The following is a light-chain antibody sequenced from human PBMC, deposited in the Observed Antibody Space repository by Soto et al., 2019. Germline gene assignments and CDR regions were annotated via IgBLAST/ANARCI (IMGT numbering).Light chain of an antibody. CDR2: KTS. CDR1: QSLVHSDGNTY. V-gene: IGKV2-24*01. CDR3: IQSTQIPPP. J-gene: IGKJ2*01. Sequence: IVMTQTPLSSPVTLGQPASISCRSSQSLVHSDGNTYLSWLQQRPGQPPRLLIYKTSNRFSGVPDRIRGSGAGTKFNPKIRKGETEGFGVYFFIQSTQIPPPFGQGA.